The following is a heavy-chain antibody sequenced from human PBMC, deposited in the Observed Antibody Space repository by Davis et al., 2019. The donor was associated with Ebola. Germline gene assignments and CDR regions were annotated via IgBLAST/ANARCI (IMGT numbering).Heavy chain of an antibody. CDR2: INPNSGGT. J-gene: IGHJ4*02. CDR3: ARAAVVPALPDY. V-gene: IGHV1-2*02. Sequence: ASVKVSCKASGYTFTGYYMHWVRQAPGQGLEWMGWINPNSGGTNYAQKFQGRVTMPRDTSISTAYMELSRLRSDDTAVYYCARAAVVPALPDYWGQGTLVTVSS. CDR1: GYTFTGYY. D-gene: IGHD2-2*01.